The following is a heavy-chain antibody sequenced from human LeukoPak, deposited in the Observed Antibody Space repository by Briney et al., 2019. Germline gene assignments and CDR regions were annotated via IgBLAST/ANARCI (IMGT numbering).Heavy chain of an antibody. CDR2: TSGSGDYT. J-gene: IGHJ4*02. V-gene: IGHV3-23*01. D-gene: IGHD5-24*01. CDR1: RFSFSSYA. CDR3: AKVIIAVHGYNLGPIDY. Sequence: GGSLRLSCAASRFSFSSYAMGWVRQAPGKGLEWVSATSGSGDYTYYADSVKGRFTISRDNSKNTLYLQMSGLRAEDTAIYYCAKVIIAVHGYNLGPIDYWGQGTLVTVSS.